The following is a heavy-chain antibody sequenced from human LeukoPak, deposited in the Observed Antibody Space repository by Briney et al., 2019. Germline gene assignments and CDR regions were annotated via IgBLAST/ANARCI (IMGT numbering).Heavy chain of an antibody. V-gene: IGHV3-9*01. CDR2: ISWNCGSI. J-gene: IGHJ4*02. Sequence: GGSLRLSCAASGFTFYDYAMHWVRQAPGKGLEWVSGISWNCGSIGYADSVKGRFTSSRDNAKNSLYLQMNSLRAEDTALYYCAKENSYYDILTGYYIERPLYFDYWGQGTLVTVSS. D-gene: IGHD3-9*01. CDR3: AKENSYYDILTGYYIERPLYFDY. CDR1: GFTFYDYA.